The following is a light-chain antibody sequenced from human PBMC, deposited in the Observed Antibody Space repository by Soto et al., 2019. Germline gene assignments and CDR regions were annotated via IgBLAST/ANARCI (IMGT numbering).Light chain of an antibody. CDR1: QSVSSSY. V-gene: IGKV3-20*01. J-gene: IGKJ2*01. CDR2: GAS. CDR3: QQYCSSLYT. Sequence: EIVLTQSPGTLSLSPGERATLSCRASQSVSSSYIAWYQQKPGQAPRLLIYGASIRATGIPDRFSGSGSGTDFALTISRLEPEDFAVYYCQQYCSSLYTFGQGTKLEIK.